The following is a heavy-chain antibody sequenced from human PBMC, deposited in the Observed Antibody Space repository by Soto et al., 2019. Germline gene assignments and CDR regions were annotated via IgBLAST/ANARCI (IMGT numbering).Heavy chain of an antibody. CDR3: ARDAGYYYYGMEV. CDR1: GGTFSSYA. Sequence: SVKFSCKASGGTFSSYAISWVRQAPGQGLEWMGGIIPIFGTANYAQKFQGRVTITADESTSTAYMELSSLRSEDTAVYYCARDAGYYYYGMEVWGEGTKVTVSS. D-gene: IGHD6-13*01. V-gene: IGHV1-69*13. CDR2: IIPIFGTA. J-gene: IGHJ6*04.